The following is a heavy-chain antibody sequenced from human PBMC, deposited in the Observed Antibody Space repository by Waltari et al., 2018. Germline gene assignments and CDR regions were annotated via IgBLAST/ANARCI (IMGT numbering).Heavy chain of an antibody. D-gene: IGHD2-2*01. Sequence: QVQLQESGPGQVQPSETLSLTCDVSRGSIRSHYWSWIRRPPGKGLEWIGYIYYNGATNYNPSLMSRVTISVDTAKNQFSLKLTSVTAADTAVYYCARDRVVPADEPDYYGLDVWGQGTTVTVSS. CDR2: IYYNGAT. V-gene: IGHV4-59*11. CDR3: ARDRVVPADEPDYYGLDV. J-gene: IGHJ6*02. CDR1: RGSIRSHY.